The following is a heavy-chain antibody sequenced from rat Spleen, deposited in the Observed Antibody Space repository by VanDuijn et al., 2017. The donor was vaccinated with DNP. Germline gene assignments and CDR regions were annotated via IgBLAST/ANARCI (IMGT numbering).Heavy chain of an antibody. CDR1: GFTFSNYW. J-gene: IGHJ2*01. CDR2: INTDGGST. D-gene: IGHD1-11*01. Sequence: EVQLVETGGGLVQPGRSLKLSCVASGFTFSNYWMFWIRQVPGKGLEWVACINTDGGSTYYPDSVKGRFTISRDNAKSILYLQMDSLRSEDTATYYCTTDFERGYWGQGVMVTVSS. CDR3: TTDFERGY. V-gene: IGHV5-58*01.